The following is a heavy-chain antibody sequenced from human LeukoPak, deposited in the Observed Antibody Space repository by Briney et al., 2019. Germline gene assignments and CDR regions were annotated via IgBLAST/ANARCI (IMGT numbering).Heavy chain of an antibody. CDR1: GGSISSYY. CDR2: IYTSGST. J-gene: IGHJ5*02. CDR3: AREGIAAARPWFDP. V-gene: IGHV4-4*07. D-gene: IGHD6-13*01. Sequence: PSETLSLTCTVSGGSISSYYWSWIRQPAGKGLEWIGRIYTSGSTNYNPSLKSRVTMSVDTSKNQFSLKLSSVTAADTAVYYCAREGIAAARPWFDPWGQGTLVTVSS.